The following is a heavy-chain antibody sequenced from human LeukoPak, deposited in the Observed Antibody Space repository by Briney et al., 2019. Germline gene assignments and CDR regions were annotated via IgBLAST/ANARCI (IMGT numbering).Heavy chain of an antibody. CDR1: GFTFSSYG. V-gene: IGHV3-30*18. CDR3: AKEGYYDSSGWGNSMDV. J-gene: IGHJ6*02. D-gene: IGHD3-22*01. CDR2: ISYDGSNK. Sequence: GGSLRLSCAASGFTFSSYGMHWVRRAPGKGLEWVAVISYDGSNKYYADSVKGRFTISRDNSKNTLYLQMNSLRAEDTAVYYCAKEGYYDSSGWGNSMDVWGQGTTVTVSS.